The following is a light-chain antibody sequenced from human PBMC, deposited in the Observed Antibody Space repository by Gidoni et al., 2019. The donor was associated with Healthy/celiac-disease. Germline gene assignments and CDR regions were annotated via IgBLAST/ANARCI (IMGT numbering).Light chain of an antibody. V-gene: IGKV3-11*01. CDR1: QSVCSY. Sequence: EIVLTQSPPTLSLSPGERATLLCRASQSVCSYLAWYQQKPGQAPRLLIYDASNRATGIPARFSGSGSETDFTLTISSLEPEDFAVYYCQQRSNWPPLTFGGGTKVEIK. CDR3: QQRSNWPPLT. CDR2: DAS. J-gene: IGKJ4*01.